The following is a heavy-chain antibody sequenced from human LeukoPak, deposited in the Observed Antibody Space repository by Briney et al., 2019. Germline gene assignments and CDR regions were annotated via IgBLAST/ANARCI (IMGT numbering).Heavy chain of an antibody. CDR3: AKHTDRGQVARAFDI. CDR1: VGSISSSSYY. V-gene: IGHV4-39*02. D-gene: IGHD2-21*01. CDR2: FYYNGST. J-gene: IGHJ3*02. Sequence: SETLSLTCTVSVGSISSSSYYWGWIRQPPGKWPEWIGRFYYNGSTYYNPDLASRLTLSVDTSKNHFSLKLSSVTTADTTEYNCAKHTDRGQVARAFDIWSQGTMVTVSS.